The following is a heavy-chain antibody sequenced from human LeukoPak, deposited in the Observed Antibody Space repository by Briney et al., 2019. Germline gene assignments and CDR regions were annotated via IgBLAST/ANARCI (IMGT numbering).Heavy chain of an antibody. CDR3: ARVGDSSSWYSYFDY. CDR2: INHSGST. CDR1: GGSFSGYY. V-gene: IGHV4-34*01. J-gene: IGHJ4*02. Sequence: SETLSLTCAVYGGSFSGYYWSWIRQPPGKGLEWIGEINHSGSTNYNPSLKSRVTISVDTSKNQFSLKLSSVTAADTAVYYCARVGDSSSWYSYFDYWGQGTLVTVSS. D-gene: IGHD6-13*01.